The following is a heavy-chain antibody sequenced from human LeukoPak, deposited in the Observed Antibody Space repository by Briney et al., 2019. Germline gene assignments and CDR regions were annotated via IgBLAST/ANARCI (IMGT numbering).Heavy chain of an antibody. V-gene: IGHV3-23*01. Sequence: GGSLRLSCAASGFTFSSYAMSWVRQAPGKGLEWVSAISGSGGSTYYADPVKGRFTISRDNSKNTLYLQMNSLRAEDTAVYYCAKRDEASIVGARWYYFDYWGQGTLVTVSS. D-gene: IGHD1-26*01. CDR3: AKRDEASIVGARWYYFDY. CDR2: ISGSGGST. CDR1: GFTFSSYA. J-gene: IGHJ4*02.